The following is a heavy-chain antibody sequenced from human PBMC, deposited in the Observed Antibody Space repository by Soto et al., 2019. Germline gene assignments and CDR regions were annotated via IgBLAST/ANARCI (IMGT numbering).Heavy chain of an antibody. D-gene: IGHD3-3*01. Sequence: EVQLLESGGGLVQPGGSLRLSCAASGFTFSSYAMSWVRQAPGKGLEWVSAISGSGGSTYYADSVKGRFTISRDNSENTLYLQMNSLRAEDTAVYYCAKAMVLRFLEWLLFDYWGQGTLVTVSS. J-gene: IGHJ4*02. V-gene: IGHV3-23*01. CDR2: ISGSGGST. CDR1: GFTFSSYA. CDR3: AKAMVLRFLEWLLFDY.